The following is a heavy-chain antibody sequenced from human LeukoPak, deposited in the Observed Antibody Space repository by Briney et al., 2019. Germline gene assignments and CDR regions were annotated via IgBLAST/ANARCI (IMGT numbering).Heavy chain of an antibody. Sequence: GGSLRLSCAASGFTFSDYSMNWVRQAPGKGLEWISYIGIDSGNTIYADSVKGRFTISRDNAKNSLYLQMNSLRAEDTAVYYCARVKQLWLRVFDYWGQGTLVTVSS. CDR3: ARVKQLWLRVFDY. D-gene: IGHD5-18*01. CDR1: GFTFSDYS. CDR2: IGIDSGNT. J-gene: IGHJ4*02. V-gene: IGHV3-48*04.